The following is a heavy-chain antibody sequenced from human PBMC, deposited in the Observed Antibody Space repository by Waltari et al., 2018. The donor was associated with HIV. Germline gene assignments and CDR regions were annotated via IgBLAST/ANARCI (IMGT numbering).Heavy chain of an antibody. CDR3: TRAWAEGGPQGN. J-gene: IGHJ4*02. CDR1: NASLRGNY. CDR2: VEHTGNT. D-gene: IGHD2-15*01. Sequence: QVQLQQWGAGLLKPSETLSLTCAGYNASLRGNYWSWIRQPPGKGPEWIGQVEHTGNTKYKASLNSRVTISVDTSKNQFSLKMKSVTAADTAFYYCTRAWAEGGPQGNWGQGALVTVSS. V-gene: IGHV4-34*01.